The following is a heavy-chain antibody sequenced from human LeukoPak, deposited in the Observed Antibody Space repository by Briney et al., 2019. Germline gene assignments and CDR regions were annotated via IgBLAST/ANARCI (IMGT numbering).Heavy chain of an antibody. CDR3: ASAGGWGVATPPYDY. D-gene: IGHD5-12*01. CDR2: ISSSSSYT. Sequence: GGSLRLSCAASGFTFSDYYMSWIRQAPGKGLEWVSYISSSSSYTNYADSVKGRFTISRDNAKNSLYLQMNSLRAEDTAVYYCASAGGWGVATPPYDYWGQGTLVTVSS. J-gene: IGHJ4*02. V-gene: IGHV3-11*06. CDR1: GFTFSDYY.